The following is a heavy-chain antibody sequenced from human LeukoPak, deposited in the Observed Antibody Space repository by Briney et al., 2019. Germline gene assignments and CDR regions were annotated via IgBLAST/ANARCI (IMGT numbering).Heavy chain of an antibody. CDR3: AGPGAGDLDY. CDR2: INHSGST. CDR1: GGPFTTYY. J-gene: IGHJ4*02. Sequence: SETLSLTCVVYGGPFTTYYWGWIRQPPGKGLEWIGEINHSGSTNYNPSLRSRVTMSVDTSKNQFSLKLSSVTAADTAVYYCAGPGAGDLDYWGQGTLVTVSS. D-gene: IGHD3-10*01. V-gene: IGHV4-34*01.